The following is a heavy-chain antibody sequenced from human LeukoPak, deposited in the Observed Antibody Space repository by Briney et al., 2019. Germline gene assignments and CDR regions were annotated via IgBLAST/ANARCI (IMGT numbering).Heavy chain of an antibody. CDR1: GYTLTELS. CDR2: FDPEDGET. V-gene: IGHV1-24*01. J-gene: IGHJ5*02. Sequence: ASVKVSCKVSGYTLTELSMHWVRQAPGKGLEWMGGFDPEDGETIYAPKFQCRVTMTEDTSTDTAYMELSSLRSEDTAVYYCATDGYRHQLLNWFDPWGQGTLVTVSS. CDR3: ATDGYRHQLLNWFDP. D-gene: IGHD2-2*01.